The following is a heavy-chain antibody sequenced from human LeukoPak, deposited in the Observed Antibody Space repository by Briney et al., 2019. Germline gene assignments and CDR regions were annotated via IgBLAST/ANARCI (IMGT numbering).Heavy chain of an antibody. CDR3: ARPTEGRLYYMDV. D-gene: IGHD1-26*01. CDR1: GYTFTSYY. CDR2: INPNSGGT. V-gene: IGHV1-2*02. J-gene: IGHJ6*03. Sequence: ASVKVSCKASGYTFTSYYMHWVRQAPGQGLEWMGWINPNSGGTNYAQKFQGRVTMTRDTSLSTAFLELRRLKSDDTAVYYCARPTEGRLYYMDVWGKGTTVTVSS.